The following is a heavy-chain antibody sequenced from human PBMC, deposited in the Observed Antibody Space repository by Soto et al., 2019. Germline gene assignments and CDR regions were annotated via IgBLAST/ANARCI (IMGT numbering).Heavy chain of an antibody. Sequence: QLQLHNSGSTLVKPSQTLSLTCGVSGASVNSGSHSWSWIRQTPGKGLEWIGFIFHSEDAFYNPSHQSRITISGDRSNNLFSLRLTSFTASDTAIYYCATSARGEYRSAPFHVWGQGVMVTVSS. D-gene: IGHD4-17*01. J-gene: IGHJ3*01. V-gene: IGHV4-30-2*01. CDR3: ATSARGEYRSAPFHV. CDR2: IFHSEDA. CDR1: GASVNSGSHS.